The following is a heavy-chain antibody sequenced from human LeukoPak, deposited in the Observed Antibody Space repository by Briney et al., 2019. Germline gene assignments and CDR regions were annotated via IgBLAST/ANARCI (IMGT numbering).Heavy chain of an antibody. CDR1: GFIFRNYV. CDR2: ISQDESNK. Sequence: GGSLRLSCEASGFIFRNYVMHLVRQAPGKGLEWVAGISQDESNKYYTDSVKGRFIISRDNSKNALYLQMDTLTIADTAVYYCARGADAFDIWGQGTMVTVSS. J-gene: IGHJ3*02. CDR3: ARGADAFDI. V-gene: IGHV3-30*03.